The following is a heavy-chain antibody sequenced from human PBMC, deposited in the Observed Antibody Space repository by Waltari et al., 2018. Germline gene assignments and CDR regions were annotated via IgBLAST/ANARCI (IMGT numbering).Heavy chain of an antibody. V-gene: IGHV3-30*18. D-gene: IGHD1-1*01. J-gene: IGHJ4*02. CDR2: MSFDGNNE. CDR3: AKDPPTHWSLDS. CDR1: GFTFTNYG. Sequence: QVQLVESGGGVVQPGRSLRLSCAASGFTFTNYGMHWVRQAPGKGLGWVAIMSFDGNNEYYADTVKCRFTISRDTSKNTLYLQMNSLRPEDTAMYYCAKDPPTHWSLDSWGQGTLVTVSS.